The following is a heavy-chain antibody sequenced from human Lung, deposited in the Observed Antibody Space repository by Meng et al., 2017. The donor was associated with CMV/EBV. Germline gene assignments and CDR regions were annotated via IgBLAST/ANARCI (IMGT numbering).Heavy chain of an antibody. CDR1: GYTFTSYG. V-gene: IGHV1-18*01. J-gene: IGHJ4*02. CDR3: ARERGYCGTTSCSYYFDY. CDR2: ISPYDGNT. D-gene: IGHD2-2*01. Sequence: ASXXVSXKASGYTFTSYGIIWVRQAPGQGLEWMGWISPYDGNTNYAQTLQDRVTMTTDTPTSTAYMELRSLRSDDTAVYFCARERGYCGTTSCSYYFDYWGQGXLVT.